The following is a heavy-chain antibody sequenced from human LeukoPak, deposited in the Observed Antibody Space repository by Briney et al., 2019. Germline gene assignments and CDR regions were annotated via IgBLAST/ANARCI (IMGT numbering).Heavy chain of an antibody. J-gene: IGHJ4*02. Sequence: GRSLRLSCAASGFTFSSYGMHWVRQAPGKGLEWVAVISYDGSNKYYADSVKGRFTISRDNSKNTLYLQMNSLRAEDTAVYYCAKFGYSYGYDDYWGQGTLVTVSS. CDR2: ISYDGSNK. D-gene: IGHD5-18*01. CDR1: GFTFSSYG. CDR3: AKFGYSYGYDDY. V-gene: IGHV3-30*18.